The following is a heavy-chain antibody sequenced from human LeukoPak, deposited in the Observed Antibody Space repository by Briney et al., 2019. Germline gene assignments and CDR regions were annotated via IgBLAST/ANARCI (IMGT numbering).Heavy chain of an antibody. CDR3: ASLSGYDSIPFDY. D-gene: IGHD5-12*01. J-gene: IGHJ4*02. CDR2: INPHSGGT. Sequence: ASVKVSCKASGYTFTGYYIHWVRQAPGQGLEWMGWINPHSGGTNYAQKFQGRVTMTRDTSISTAYMELSRLRSDDTAVYYCASLSGYDSIPFDYWGQGTLVTVSS. V-gene: IGHV1-2*02. CDR1: GYTFTGYY.